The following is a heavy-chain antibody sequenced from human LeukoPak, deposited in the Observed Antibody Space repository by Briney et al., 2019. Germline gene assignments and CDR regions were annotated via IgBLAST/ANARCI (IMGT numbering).Heavy chain of an antibody. V-gene: IGHV4-34*01. CDR2: INHSGST. D-gene: IGHD3-3*01. Sequence: PSETLSLTCAVYGGSFSGYYWSWIRQPPGKGLEWIGEINHSGSTNYNPSLKSRVTISVDTSKNQFSLKLSSVTAADTAVYYCARGRAYYDFWSGYSGPYYYGMDVWGRGTTVTVSS. CDR3: ARGRAYYDFWSGYSGPYYYGMDV. J-gene: IGHJ6*02. CDR1: GGSFSGYY.